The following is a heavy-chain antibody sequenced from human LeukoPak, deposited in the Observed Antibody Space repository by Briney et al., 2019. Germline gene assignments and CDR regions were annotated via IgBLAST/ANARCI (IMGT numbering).Heavy chain of an antibody. V-gene: IGHV3-30*18. D-gene: IGHD2-15*01. CDR2: ISYDGSNK. J-gene: IGHJ4*02. Sequence: GGSLRLSCAASGFTFSDYYMSWIRQAPGKGLEWVAVISYDGSNKYYADSVKGRFTISRDNSKNTLYPQMNSLRAEDTAVYYCAKASRDRSRYCSGGSCYSGADYWGQGTLVTVSS. CDR1: GFTFSDYY. CDR3: AKASRDRSRYCSGGSCYSGADY.